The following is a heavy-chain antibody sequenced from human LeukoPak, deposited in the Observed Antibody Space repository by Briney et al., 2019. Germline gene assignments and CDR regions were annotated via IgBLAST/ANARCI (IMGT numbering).Heavy chain of an antibody. Sequence: TLSLTCTVSGGSISSGDYYWSWIRHPPGKGLEWIGYIYYSGSTYYNPSLKSRVTISVDTSKNQFSLKLSSVTAADTAVYYCAGNLVATSSIDYWGQGTLVTVSS. CDR2: IYYSGST. CDR1: GGSISSGDYY. D-gene: IGHD5-12*01. J-gene: IGHJ4*02. CDR3: AGNLVATSSIDY. V-gene: IGHV4-30-4*08.